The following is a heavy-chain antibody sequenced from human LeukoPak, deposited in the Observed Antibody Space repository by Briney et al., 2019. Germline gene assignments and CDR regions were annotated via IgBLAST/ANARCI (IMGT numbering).Heavy chain of an antibody. CDR1: GYTFTSYD. CDR2: MNPNSGNT. Sequence: ASVKVSCKASGYTFTSYDINWVRQATGQGLEWMGWMNPNSGNTGYAQKFQGRVTMTRNTSISTAYMELSSLRSEDMAVYYCARAQTYYYDSSGNDAFDIWGQGTMVTVSS. CDR3: ARAQTYYYDSSGNDAFDI. V-gene: IGHV1-8*01. J-gene: IGHJ3*02. D-gene: IGHD3-22*01.